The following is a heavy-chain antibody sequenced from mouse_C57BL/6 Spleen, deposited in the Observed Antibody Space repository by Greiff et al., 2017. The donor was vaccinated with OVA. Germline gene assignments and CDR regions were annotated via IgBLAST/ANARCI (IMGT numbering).Heavy chain of an antibody. CDR2: IYPGDGDT. D-gene: IGHD1-1*01. CDR3: AREWSYYDGRSYVAMDY. Sequence: QVQLQQSGPELVKPGASVKISCKASGYAFSSSWMNWVKQRPGKGLEWIGRIYPGDGDTNYNGKFKGKATLTADTSTSTAYMQLSSLTSEYAAVYFVAREWSYYDGRSYVAMDYWGQGTSVTVSS. CDR1: GYAFSSSW. V-gene: IGHV1-82*01. J-gene: IGHJ4*01.